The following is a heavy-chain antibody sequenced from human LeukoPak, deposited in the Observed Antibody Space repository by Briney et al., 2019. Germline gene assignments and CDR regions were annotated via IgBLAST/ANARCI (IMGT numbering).Heavy chain of an antibody. CDR3: AKGSSGYHYD. CDR2: VSASGGNT. CDR1: GFTFTDYA. J-gene: IGHJ4*02. V-gene: IGHV3-23*01. D-gene: IGHD3-22*01. Sequence: GGSLRLSCAASGFTFTDYAMSWVRQTPGKGLEWVSAVSASGGNTYYADSVKRRFTISRDNSKNTLYLQMNSLRAEDTALYYCAKGSSGYHYDWGQGILVTVSS.